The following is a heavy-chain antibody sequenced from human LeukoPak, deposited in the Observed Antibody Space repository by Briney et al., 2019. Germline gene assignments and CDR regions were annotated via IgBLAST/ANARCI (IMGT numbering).Heavy chain of an antibody. CDR1: GYTFTSYG. D-gene: IGHD3-3*01. CDR2: ISAYNGNT. Sequence: ASVKVSCKASGYTFTSYGISWVRQAPGQGLEWMGWISAYNGNTNYAQKLQGRVTMTTDTSTGTAYMELRSLRSDDTAVYYCARVGHPNPTYYDFWSGYLSSNNWFDPWGQGTLVTVSS. J-gene: IGHJ5*02. CDR3: ARVGHPNPTYYDFWSGYLSSNNWFDP. V-gene: IGHV1-18*01.